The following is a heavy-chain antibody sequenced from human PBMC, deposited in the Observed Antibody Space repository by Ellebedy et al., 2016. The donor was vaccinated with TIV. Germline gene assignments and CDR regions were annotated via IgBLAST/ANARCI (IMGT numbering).Heavy chain of an antibody. CDR2: IYHSGST. V-gene: IGHV4-4*02. CDR1: GDSINTNSW. J-gene: IGHJ4*02. CDR3: ARYTTYGAFQY. D-gene: IGHD4-17*01. Sequence: MPSETLSLTCAVSGDSINTNSWWRLVRQPPGKGLDWIGEIYHSGSTNYNPSLKSRVTMSVDTSKNQFSLNLSSVTAADTAVYYCARYTTYGAFQYWGQGTLVTVSS.